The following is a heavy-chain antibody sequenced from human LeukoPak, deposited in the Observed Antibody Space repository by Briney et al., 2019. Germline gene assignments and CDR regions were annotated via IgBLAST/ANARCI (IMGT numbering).Heavy chain of an antibody. CDR3: ARGGSSTLFDY. V-gene: IGHV4-4*02. J-gene: IGHJ4*02. CDR2: IYHSGST. D-gene: IGHD2-2*01. CDR1: GGSISSSNW. Sequence: PSGTLSLTCAVSGGSISSSNWWSWVRQPPGKGLEWIGEIYHSGSTNYNLSLKSRVTISVGTSKNQFSLKLSSVTAADTAVYYCARGGSSTLFDYWGQGTLVTVSS.